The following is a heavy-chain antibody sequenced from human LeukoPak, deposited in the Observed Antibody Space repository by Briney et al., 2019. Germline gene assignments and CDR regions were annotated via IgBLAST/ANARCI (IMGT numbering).Heavy chain of an antibody. J-gene: IGHJ4*02. CDR1: GGSFSGYY. V-gene: IGHV4-34*01. D-gene: IGHD6-13*01. CDR2: INHCGST. CDR3: ARGNLYSSSWYLDDY. Sequence: KSSETLSLTCAVYGGSFSGYYWSWIRQPPGKGLEWIGEINHCGSTNYNPSLKSRVTISVDTSKNQFSLKLSSVTAADTAVYYCARGNLYSSSWYLDDYWGQGTLVTVSS.